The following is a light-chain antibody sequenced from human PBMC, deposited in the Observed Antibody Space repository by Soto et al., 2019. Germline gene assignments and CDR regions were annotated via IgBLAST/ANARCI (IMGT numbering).Light chain of an antibody. CDR2: TVS. CDR1: QSLLDSDDGNTY. J-gene: IGKJ4*01. Sequence: DIVMTQTPLSLPVTPGEPASISCGSSQSLLDSDDGNTYLDWYPQKPGQSPQLLIYTVSYRASGVPDRFSGSGSGTDFTLKISRVEAEDVGVYYCMQRIEFPLTFGGGTKVEIK. CDR3: MQRIEFPLT. V-gene: IGKV2-40*01.